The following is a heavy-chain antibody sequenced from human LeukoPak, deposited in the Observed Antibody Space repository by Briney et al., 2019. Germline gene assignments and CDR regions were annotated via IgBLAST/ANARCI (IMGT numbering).Heavy chain of an antibody. CDR2: IYHSGST. Sequence: SETLSLTCAVSGYSISSGYYWGWIRQPPGKGLEWIGSIYHSGSTYYNPSLKSRVTISVDTSKNQFSLKLSSVTATDAAIYYCERERSSSSDYWGQGTLVTVSS. CDR3: ERERSSSSDY. D-gene: IGHD6-6*01. J-gene: IGHJ4*02. V-gene: IGHV4-38-2*02. CDR1: GYSISSGYY.